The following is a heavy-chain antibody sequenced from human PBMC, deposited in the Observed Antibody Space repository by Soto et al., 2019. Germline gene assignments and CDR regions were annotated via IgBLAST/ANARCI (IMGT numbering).Heavy chain of an antibody. J-gene: IGHJ4*02. V-gene: IGHV3-30*18. Sequence: QVQLVESGGGVVQPGRSLRLSCAASGFTFNSYGMHWVRQAPGKGLEWVAVISYDGSVKYYTDSVKGRFTISRENSNNTLYLQMNSLRAEDTAGYYCAKDRGYYDSGGPQLNCYFDYWGQGTLVTVSS. D-gene: IGHD3-22*01. CDR3: AKDRGYYDSGGPQLNCYFDY. CDR1: GFTFNSYG. CDR2: ISYDGSVK.